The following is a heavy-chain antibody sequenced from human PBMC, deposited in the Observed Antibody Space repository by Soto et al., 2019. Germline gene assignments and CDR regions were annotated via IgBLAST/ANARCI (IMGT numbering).Heavy chain of an antibody. V-gene: IGHV4-30-2*01. CDR2: IYHSGST. D-gene: IGHD6-19*01. Sequence: TLSLTCAVSGGSISSGGYSWSWIRQPPGKGLERIGYIYHSGSTYYTPSLKSRVTISVDRSKNQFSLKLSSVTAADTAVYYCARVSGSVAAYYFDYWGQGTLVTVSS. CDR3: ARVSGSVAAYYFDY. CDR1: GGSISSGGYS. J-gene: IGHJ4*02.